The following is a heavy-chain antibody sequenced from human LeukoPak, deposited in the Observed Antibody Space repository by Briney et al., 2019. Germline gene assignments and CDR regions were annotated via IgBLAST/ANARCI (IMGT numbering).Heavy chain of an antibody. J-gene: IGHJ3*02. CDR1: GGSFSTYY. Sequence: PSETLSLTCAVYGGSFSTYYWNWIRQSPGEGLEWIGEINHSGSTNSNPSLKSRVTILIDTSKNQFSLKLSSVTAADTGVYYCARFPCSGDSCYSGIRAFDIWGQGTMVIVSS. D-gene: IGHD2-15*01. CDR2: INHSGST. CDR3: ARFPCSGDSCYSGIRAFDI. V-gene: IGHV4-34*01.